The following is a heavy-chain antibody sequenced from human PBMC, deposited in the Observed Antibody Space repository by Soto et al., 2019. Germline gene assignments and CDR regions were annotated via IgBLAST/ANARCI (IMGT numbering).Heavy chain of an antibody. D-gene: IGHD3-22*01. J-gene: IGHJ4*02. V-gene: IGHV3-11*01. Sequence: ILKTAFKGLEWVSYISSSGSTIYYADSVKGRFTISRDNAKNSLYLQMNSLRAEDTAVYYCARDLSLHSYDSSAIDYSAQGPLVTVYS. CDR2: ISSSGSTI. CDR3: ARDLSLHSYDSSAIDY.